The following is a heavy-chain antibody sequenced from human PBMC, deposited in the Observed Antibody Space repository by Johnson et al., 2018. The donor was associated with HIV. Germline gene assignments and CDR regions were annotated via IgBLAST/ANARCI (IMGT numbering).Heavy chain of an antibody. CDR3: ARADSSSSPWMGLDI. CDR1: GFTVSSNY. D-gene: IGHD6-13*01. J-gene: IGHJ3*02. Sequence: MLLVESGGGLVQPGGSLRLSCAASGFTVSSNYMSWVRQAPGKGLEWVSVIYSGGSTYYADSVKGRFTISRDNSKNTLYLQMNSLRAEDTAVYYCARADSSSSPWMGLDIWGQGTMVIVSS. V-gene: IGHV3-66*01. CDR2: IYSGGST.